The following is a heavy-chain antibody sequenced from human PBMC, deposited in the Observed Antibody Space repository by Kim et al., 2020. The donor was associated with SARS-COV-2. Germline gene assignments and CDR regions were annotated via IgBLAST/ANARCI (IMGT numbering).Heavy chain of an antibody. CDR3: ARDRGADYSNEFDS. V-gene: IGHV4-59*11. D-gene: IGHD4-4*01. J-gene: IGHJ4*02. CDR2: IYYTGST. CDR1: GGSISPHY. Sequence: SETLSLTCTVSGGSISPHYWGWIRQPPGKGLEWIGYIYYTGSTNYSPSLKSRVTFSIDTSKNQLSLTLNSVTAADTAVYFCARDRGADYSNEFDSWGQGILVTVSS.